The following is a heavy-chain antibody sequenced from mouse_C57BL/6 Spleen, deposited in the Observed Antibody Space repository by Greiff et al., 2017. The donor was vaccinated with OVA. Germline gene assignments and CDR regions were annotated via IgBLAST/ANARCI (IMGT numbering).Heavy chain of an antibody. CDR2: IWSDGST. CDR3: ARSITTVVATGHYYAMDY. Sequence: QVQLKESGPGLVAPSQSLSITCTVSGFSLTSYGVHWVRQPPGKGLEWLVVIWSDGSTTYNSALKSRLSISKDNSKSQVFLKMNSLQTDYTAMYYFARSITTVVATGHYYAMDYWGQGTSVTVSS. D-gene: IGHD1-1*01. V-gene: IGHV2-6*03. CDR1: GFSLTSYG. J-gene: IGHJ4*01.